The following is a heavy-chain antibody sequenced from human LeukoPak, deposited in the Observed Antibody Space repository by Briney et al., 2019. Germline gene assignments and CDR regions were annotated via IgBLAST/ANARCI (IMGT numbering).Heavy chain of an antibody. CDR3: AREGYSGYDYNY. CDR2: INPNSGGT. D-gene: IGHD5-12*01. V-gene: IGHV1-2*02. CDR1: GYTFTSYY. J-gene: IGHJ4*02. Sequence: ASVKVSCKASGYTFTSYYMHWVRQAPGQGLEWMGWINPNSGGTNYAQKFQGRVTMTRDTFISTAYMDLSRLRSDDTAVYYCAREGYSGYDYNYWGQGTLVTVSS.